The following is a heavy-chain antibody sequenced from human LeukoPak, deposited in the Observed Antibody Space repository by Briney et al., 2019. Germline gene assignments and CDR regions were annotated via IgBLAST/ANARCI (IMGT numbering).Heavy chain of an antibody. Sequence: PSETLSLTCAVYGGSFSGYYWSWIRQPPGKGLEWIGGINHSGSTNYNPSLKSRVTISVDTSKNQFSLKLSSVTAADTAVYYCARADYDILTGYYHSRYYYFDYWGQGTLVTVSS. D-gene: IGHD3-9*01. CDR2: INHSGST. CDR3: ARADYDILTGYYHSRYYYFDY. J-gene: IGHJ4*02. CDR1: GGSFSGYY. V-gene: IGHV4-34*01.